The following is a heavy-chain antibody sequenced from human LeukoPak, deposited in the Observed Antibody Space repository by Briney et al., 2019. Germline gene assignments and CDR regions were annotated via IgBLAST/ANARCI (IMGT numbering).Heavy chain of an antibody. D-gene: IGHD2-8*01. CDR1: GYTLTELS. CDR3: ATRYCTNGVCEYYFDY. J-gene: IGHJ4*02. CDR2: FDPEDGET. V-gene: IGHV1-24*01. Sequence: ASVKVSCKVSGYTLTELSMHWVRQAPGKGLEWMGGFDPEDGETIYAQKFQGRVTMTEDTSTDTAYMELSSLRSEDTAVYYCATRYCTNGVCEYYFDYWGQGTLVTVSS.